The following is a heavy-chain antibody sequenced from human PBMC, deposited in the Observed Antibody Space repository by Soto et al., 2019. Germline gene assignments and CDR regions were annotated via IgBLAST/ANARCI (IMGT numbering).Heavy chain of an antibody. J-gene: IGHJ6*02. Sequence: ASVKVSCKVSGYTLTELSMHWVRQAPGKGLEWMRGFDPEDGETIYAQKFQGRVTMTEDTSTDTAYMELSSLRSEDTAVYYCATSGGITMVRGVISPYYYYYYGMDVWGQGTTVTVSS. V-gene: IGHV1-24*01. CDR2: FDPEDGET. CDR1: GYTLTELS. D-gene: IGHD3-10*01. CDR3: ATSGGITMVRGVISPYYYYYYGMDV.